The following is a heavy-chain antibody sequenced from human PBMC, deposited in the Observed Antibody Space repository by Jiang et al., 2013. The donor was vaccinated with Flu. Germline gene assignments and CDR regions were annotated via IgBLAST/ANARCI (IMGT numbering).Heavy chain of an antibody. Sequence: GSGLVKPSETLSLTCTVSGGSISSYYWSWIRQPPGKGLEWIGYIYYSGSTNYNPSLKSRVTISVDTSKNQFSLKLSSVTAADTAVYYCASIAPNYGGIDYWGQGTLVTVSS. CDR1: GGSISSYY. CDR2: IYYSGST. D-gene: IGHD4-23*01. V-gene: IGHV4-59*08. CDR3: ASIAPNYGGIDY. J-gene: IGHJ4*02.